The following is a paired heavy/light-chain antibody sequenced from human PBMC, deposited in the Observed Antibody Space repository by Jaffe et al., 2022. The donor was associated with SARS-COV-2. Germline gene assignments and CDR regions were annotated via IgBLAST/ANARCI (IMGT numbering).Heavy chain of an antibody. CDR3: TTLGYGDSIGGAYFDY. CDR2: IKSKSGGGTT. CDR1: GINFNNAW. V-gene: IGHV3-15*01. J-gene: IGHJ4*02. Sequence: EVQLVESGGGVVQPGGSLRLSCAASGINFNNAWMTWVRQTPERGLEWIGRIKSKSGGGTTDYAAFVKGRFTISRDDSQNTLYLQLNSLKTEDTALYYCTTLGYGDSIGGAYFDYWGPGTLVTVSS. D-gene: IGHD4-17*01.
Light chain of an antibody. CDR3: QQYHSTPYT. Sequence: DIVMTQSPDSLAVSLGERATINCKSSQNVLYSFNNKNYVGWYQQKPGQSPKLLIYWASTRASGVPDRFSGSGSETDFTLTISSLQAEDVAVYYCQQYHSTPYTFGQGTKLEIK. J-gene: IGKJ2*01. CDR1: QNVLYSFNNKNY. CDR2: WAS. V-gene: IGKV4-1*01.